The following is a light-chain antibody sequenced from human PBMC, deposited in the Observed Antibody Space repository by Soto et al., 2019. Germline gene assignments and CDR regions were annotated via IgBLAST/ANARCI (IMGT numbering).Light chain of an antibody. V-gene: IGLV2-8*01. CDR1: ASDIGGYTF. J-gene: IGLJ1*01. CDR3: SAHGGTNPYV. CDR2: DVN. Sequence: QSALTQPPSASGSPGQSVAISCTGTASDIGGYTFVSWYQQHPGKAPKLLIYDVNKRPSGVPDRFSGSMSGNTASLTVSGLQAEDEADYYCSAHGGTNPYVFGTGTKVTVL.